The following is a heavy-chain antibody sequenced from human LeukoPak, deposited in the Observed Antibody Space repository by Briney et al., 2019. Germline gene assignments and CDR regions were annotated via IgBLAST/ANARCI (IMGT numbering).Heavy chain of an antibody. V-gene: IGHV3-15*01. CDR2: IKSKTDGGTT. Sequence: GGSLRLSCAASGVTFSNAWMSWVRQAPGKGLEWVGRIKSKTDGGTTDYAAPVKGRFTISRDDSKNTLYLQISSLKTEDTAVYYCTTYCSSTSCYPFDPWGQGTLVTVSS. D-gene: IGHD2-2*01. J-gene: IGHJ5*02. CDR1: GVTFSNAW. CDR3: TTYCSSTSCYPFDP.